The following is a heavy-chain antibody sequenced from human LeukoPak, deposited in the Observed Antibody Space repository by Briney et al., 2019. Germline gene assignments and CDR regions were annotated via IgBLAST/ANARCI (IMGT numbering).Heavy chain of an antibody. CDR1: GFTFSSYA. D-gene: IGHD6-19*01. V-gene: IGHV3-7*01. Sequence: GGSLRLSCAASGFTFSSYAMSWVRQAPGKGLEWVANIYDDGSEINYMDSVKGRFTISRDNPKNSMYLQMNSLRADDTAMYYCARVGSSAWYAWGQGTLVTVSS. J-gene: IGHJ5*02. CDR3: ARVGSSAWYA. CDR2: IYDDGSEI.